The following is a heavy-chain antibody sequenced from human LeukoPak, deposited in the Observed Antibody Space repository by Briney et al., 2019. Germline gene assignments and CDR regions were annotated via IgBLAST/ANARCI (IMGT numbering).Heavy chain of an antibody. CDR1: GYTFTSYA. CDR3: ARGPLDANFGVVSD. Sequence: ASVKVSCKASGYTFTSYAMNWVRQAPGQGLEWMGWINTNTGSPTYAQGFTGRFVFSLDTSVSTAYLQISSLKAEDTAVYYCARGPLDANFGVVSDWGQGTLVTVSS. V-gene: IGHV7-4-1*02. CDR2: INTNTGSP. J-gene: IGHJ4*02. D-gene: IGHD3-3*01.